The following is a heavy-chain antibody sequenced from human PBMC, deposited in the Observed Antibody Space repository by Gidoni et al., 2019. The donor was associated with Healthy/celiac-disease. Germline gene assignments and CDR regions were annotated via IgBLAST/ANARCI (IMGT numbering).Heavy chain of an antibody. CDR3: ATTKYYYYYMDV. D-gene: IGHD1-1*01. J-gene: IGHJ6*03. CDR2: ISWISGSI. V-gene: IGHV3-9*01. Sequence: EVQLVASGGGLVQPGRSLRLSCAASGFTFDDYAMHWVRQAPGKGLDWVSGISWISGSIGYADSVKGRFTISRDNAKNSLYLQMNSLRAEDTALYYCATTKYYYYYMDVWGKGTTVTVSS. CDR1: GFTFDDYA.